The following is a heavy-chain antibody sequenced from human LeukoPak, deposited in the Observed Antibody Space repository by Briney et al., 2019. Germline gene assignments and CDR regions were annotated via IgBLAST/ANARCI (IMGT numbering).Heavy chain of an antibody. CDR1: GFTLSSYS. CDR2: ISSGSSTI. CDR3: ARDVEQWLVRLYYFDH. J-gene: IGHJ4*02. V-gene: IGHV3-48*01. Sequence: PGGSLRLSCATSGFTLSSYSMNWVRQAPGKGLEWVSYISSGSSTIYYADSVKGRFTISRDNAKNSLYLQMNSLRAEDTAVYYCARDVEQWLVRLYYFDHWGQGTLVTVSS. D-gene: IGHD6-19*01.